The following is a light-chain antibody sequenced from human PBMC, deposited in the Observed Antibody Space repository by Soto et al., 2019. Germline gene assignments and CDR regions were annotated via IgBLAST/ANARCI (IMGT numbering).Light chain of an antibody. CDR3: TSYSSSSNLVV. V-gene: IGLV2-14*01. CDR2: DVS. CDR1: SSDVGGYNY. J-gene: IGLJ3*02. Sequence: QSALTQPASVSGSPGQSITISCTGTSSDVGGYNYVSWYQQHPGKAPKVMIYDVSNRPSGVSNRFSGSKSGNTASLTISGLPAEDEADYYCTSYSSSSNLVVFGGGTKVTVL.